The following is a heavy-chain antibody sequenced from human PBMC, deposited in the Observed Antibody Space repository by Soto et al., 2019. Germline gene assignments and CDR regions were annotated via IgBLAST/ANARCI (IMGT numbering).Heavy chain of an antibody. Sequence: SVTMSVTCTVSGGTIVSYDWSWIRQPPGKGLEWIGNIYYSGSTNYNPSLKSRVTISVDTSKNQFSLKVSSVTAADTAVYYCARRWGTSFDFRGQGTLVTVSS. CDR3: ARRWGTSFDF. CDR2: IYYSGST. CDR1: GGTIVSYD. V-gene: IGHV4-59*01. J-gene: IGHJ4*02. D-gene: IGHD7-27*01.